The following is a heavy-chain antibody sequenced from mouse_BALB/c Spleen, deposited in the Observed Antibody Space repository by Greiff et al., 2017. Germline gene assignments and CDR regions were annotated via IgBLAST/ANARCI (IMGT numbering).Heavy chain of an antibody. V-gene: IGHV2-9-2*01. Sequence: VQVVESGPGLVAPSQSLSITCTVSGFSLTSYDISWIRQPPGKGLEWLGVIWTGGGTNYNSAFMSRLSISKDNSKSQVFLKMNSLQTDDTAIYYCVQGNYDAMDYWGQGTSVTVSS. CDR3: VQGNYDAMDY. CDR2: IWTGGGT. CDR1: GFSLTSYD. J-gene: IGHJ4*01.